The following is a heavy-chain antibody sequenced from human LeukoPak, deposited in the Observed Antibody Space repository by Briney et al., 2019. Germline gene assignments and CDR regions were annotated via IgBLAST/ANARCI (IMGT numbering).Heavy chain of an antibody. CDR1: GFTVSSNY. J-gene: IGHJ4*02. D-gene: IGHD6-19*01. CDR3: TRVDPIAVAGDDY. CDR2: IYSGGST. V-gene: IGHV3-53*01. Sequence: PGGSLRLSCAASGFTVSSNYMSWVRQARGKGLEWVSVIYSGGSTYYADSVKGRFTISRDNVKNSLYLQMDSLRVEDTAVYYCTRVDPIAVAGDDYWGQGTQVAVSS.